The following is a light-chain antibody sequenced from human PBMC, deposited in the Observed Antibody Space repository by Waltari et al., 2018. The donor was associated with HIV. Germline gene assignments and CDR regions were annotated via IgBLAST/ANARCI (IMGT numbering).Light chain of an antibody. CDR1: TSDVGGYRY. CDR2: DVS. V-gene: IGLV2-14*03. CDR3: SSYTSSSTYV. Sequence: QSALTQPASVSGSPGQSITISCTGTTSDVGGYRYVSWYQQHPGKAPKLMIYDVSKRPSGVSNRFSGSQSGNTASLTISGLQAEDEADYYCSSYTSSSTYVFGTGTKVTVL. J-gene: IGLJ1*01.